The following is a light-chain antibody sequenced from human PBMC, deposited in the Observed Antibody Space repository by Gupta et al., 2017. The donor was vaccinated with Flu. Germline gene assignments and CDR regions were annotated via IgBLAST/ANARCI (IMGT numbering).Light chain of an antibody. J-gene: IGLJ2*01. CDR2: VYN. V-gene: IGLV3-21*02. CDR1: GRKN. Sequence: GRKNVCSYQRKPDPAPLLVLYVYNRRTSAIRERFSASISGTTATVTITRVEAGDEADDYCQVQDRSSDHLVFGGGTELTVL. CDR3: QVQDRSSDHLV.